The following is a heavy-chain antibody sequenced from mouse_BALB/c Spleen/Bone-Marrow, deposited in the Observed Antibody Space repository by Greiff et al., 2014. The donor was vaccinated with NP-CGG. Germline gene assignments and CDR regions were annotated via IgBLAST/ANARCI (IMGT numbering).Heavy chain of an antibody. CDR1: GFSLTTYG. CDR2: IWSGGNT. V-gene: IGHV2-9*02. CDR3: ARFYFDYDGAWFAY. J-gene: IGHJ3*01. Sequence: QVQLKQSGPGLVAPSQSLSITCTVSGFSLTTYGVHWVRQPPGKGLEWLGVIWSGGNTNSNSALMSRLSISKDNSKSQVYLKVNSLQTDDTAMYYCARFYFDYDGAWFAYWGQGTLVTVSA. D-gene: IGHD2-4*01.